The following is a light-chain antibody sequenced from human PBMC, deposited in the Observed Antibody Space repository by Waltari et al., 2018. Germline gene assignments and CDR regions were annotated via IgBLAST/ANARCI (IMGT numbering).Light chain of an antibody. Sequence: EIHMTQSPSSVSASVGDRVSMSCRASQDISTSLAWYQQKSGKAPSLLIYHSSTLQSVVPSRFSGAGTGTDFTLTINHLHPEDFATYFCQQGDTSPPTFGPGTKVELK. CDR3: QQGDTSPPT. CDR1: QDISTS. V-gene: IGKV1-12*01. J-gene: IGKJ1*01. CDR2: HSS.